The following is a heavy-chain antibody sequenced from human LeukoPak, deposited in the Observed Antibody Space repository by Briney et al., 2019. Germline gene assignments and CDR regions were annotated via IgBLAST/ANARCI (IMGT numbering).Heavy chain of an antibody. CDR3: AAVVPAAIGWFDP. Sequence: SETLSLTCTVSGGSISSYYWSWIRQPSGKGLEWIGYIYYSGSTNYNPSLRSRVTISVDTSKNQFSLKLSSVTAADTAVYYCAAVVPAAIGWFDPWGQGTLVTVSS. CDR1: GGSISSYY. CDR2: IYYSGST. J-gene: IGHJ5*02. V-gene: IGHV4-59*01. D-gene: IGHD2-2*01.